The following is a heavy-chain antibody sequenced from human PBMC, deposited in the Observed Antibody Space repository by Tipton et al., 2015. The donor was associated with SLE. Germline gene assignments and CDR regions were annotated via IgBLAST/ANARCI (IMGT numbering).Heavy chain of an antibody. J-gene: IGHJ4*02. D-gene: IGHD6-13*01. V-gene: IGHV4-34*01. CDR1: GGSFSGYY. CDR3: ASGEYSSSWTFDY. Sequence: TLSLTCAVYGGSFSGYYWSWIRQPPGKGLEWIGEINHSGSTNYNPSLKSRVTISVDTSKNQFSLKLSSVTAADTAVYYCASGEYSSSWTFDYWGQGTLVTVSS. CDR2: INHSGST.